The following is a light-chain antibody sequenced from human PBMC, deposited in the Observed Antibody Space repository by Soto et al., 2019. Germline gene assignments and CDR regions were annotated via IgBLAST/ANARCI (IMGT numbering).Light chain of an antibody. CDR3: CSYAGDWGAHWV. CDR1: SSDVGSYNL. CDR2: EVT. V-gene: IGLV2-23*02. J-gene: IGLJ3*02. Sequence: QSALTQPASVSGSPGQSITISCTGTSSDVGSYNLVSWYQHHPGKAPELIVYEVTKRPSGVSNRFAGSKSGNTASLTISGLQAEDEADYFCCSYAGDWGAHWVFGGGTKLTVL.